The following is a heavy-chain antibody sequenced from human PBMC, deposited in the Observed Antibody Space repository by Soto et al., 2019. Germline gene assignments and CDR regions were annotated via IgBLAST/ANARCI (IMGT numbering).Heavy chain of an antibody. CDR1: GYTFTSYG. V-gene: IGHV1-18*01. CDR2: VSAYNGNT. J-gene: IGHJ4*02. D-gene: IGHD4-17*01. CDR3: TRYDYGDYYDY. Sequence: QVQLVQSGAEVKKPGASVKVSCKASGYTFTSYGLSWVRQAPGQGLEWMGWVSAYNGNTNYAQKLQCRVTMTTATSTSTAYMELRSMRSADTAVYYCTRYDYGDYYDYWGQGTLVTVSS.